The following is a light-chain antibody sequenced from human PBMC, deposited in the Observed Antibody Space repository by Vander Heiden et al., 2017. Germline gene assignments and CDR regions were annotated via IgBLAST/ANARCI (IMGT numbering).Light chain of an antibody. CDR2: AER. CDR1: NIGSKS. CDR3: KVGDRSSGHVV. V-gene: IGLV3-21*02. Sequence: SYVLTQPPPVPVAPGQTARITRGGNNIGSKSVNWYQQKPGQAHVPVGYAERGRPTGVPDRFYGSNTGNAATLTVSRVGAGDEGDYYWKVGDRSSGHVVFGGGTKLTVL. J-gene: IGLJ2*01.